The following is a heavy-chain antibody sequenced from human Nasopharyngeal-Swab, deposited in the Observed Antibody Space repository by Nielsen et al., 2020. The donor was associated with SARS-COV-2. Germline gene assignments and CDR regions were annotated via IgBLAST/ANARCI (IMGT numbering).Heavy chain of an antibody. CDR2: ISSSSSYT. Sequence: GESLKISCAASGFTFSDYYMSWIRQAPGKGLEWVSYISSSSSYTNYADSVKGRFTISRDNAKNPLYLQMNSLRAEDTAVYYCARGDRIAVAGTFSLTDYYYGMDVWGQGTTVTVSS. CDR3: ARGDRIAVAGTFSLTDYYYGMDV. D-gene: IGHD6-19*01. V-gene: IGHV3-11*05. J-gene: IGHJ6*02. CDR1: GFTFSDYY.